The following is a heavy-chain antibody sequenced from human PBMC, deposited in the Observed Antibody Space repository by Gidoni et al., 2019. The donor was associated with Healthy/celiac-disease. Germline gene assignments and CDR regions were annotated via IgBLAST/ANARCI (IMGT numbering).Heavy chain of an antibody. CDR1: GFTFSSYA. V-gene: IGHV3-23*01. CDR3: AKGINWGPNAFDI. J-gene: IGHJ3*02. D-gene: IGHD7-27*01. Sequence: EVQLLESGGGLVQPGGSLRLSCEDSGFTFSSYAIGWVRQAPGKGLEWVSSIRCSGGSTYYADSVKGRFTISRDNSKNTLYLQMNSLRAEDTAVYYCAKGINWGPNAFDIWGQGTMVTVSS. CDR2: IRCSGGST.